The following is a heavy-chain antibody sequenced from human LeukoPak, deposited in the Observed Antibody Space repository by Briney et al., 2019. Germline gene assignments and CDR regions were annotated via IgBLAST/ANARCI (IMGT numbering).Heavy chain of an antibody. CDR2: IYYSGST. V-gene: IGHV4-31*03. CDR1: GGSISSGGYY. D-gene: IGHD6-19*01. Sequence: SETLSLTCTVSGGSISSGGYYWSWIRQHPGKGLEWIGYIYYSGSTYYNPSLKSRVTILVDTSKNQFSLKLSSVTAADTAVYYCARDTAVAGSRYFDYWGQGTLVTVSS. CDR3: ARDTAVAGSRYFDY. J-gene: IGHJ4*02.